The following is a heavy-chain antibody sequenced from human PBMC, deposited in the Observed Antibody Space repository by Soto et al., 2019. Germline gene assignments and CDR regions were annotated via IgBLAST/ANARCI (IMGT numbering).Heavy chain of an antibody. CDR3: ARESEGYDFWSGYPEAYYYYYGMDV. Sequence: GASVKVSCKASGGTFSSYAISWVRPAPGQGLEWMGGIIPIFGTANYAQKFQGRVTITADESTSTAYMELSSLRSEDTAVYYCARESEGYDFWSGYPEAYYYYYGMDVWGQGTTVTVSS. D-gene: IGHD3-3*01. V-gene: IGHV1-69*13. CDR2: IIPIFGTA. CDR1: GGTFSSYA. J-gene: IGHJ6*02.